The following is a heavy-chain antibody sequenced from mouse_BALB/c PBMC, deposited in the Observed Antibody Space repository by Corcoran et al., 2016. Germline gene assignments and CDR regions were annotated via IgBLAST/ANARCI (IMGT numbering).Heavy chain of an antibody. CDR2: INPYNNGT. J-gene: IGHJ3*01. CDR1: GYTFTSYV. Sequence: EVQLQQSGPELVKPGASVPMSCKASGYTFTSYVMHWVKQKPGQGLEWIGYINPYNNGTKYNEKFKGKATLTSDKSSSTAYMELSSLTSEDSAVYYCAIVVGNLLAYWCQGTLVTVSA. V-gene: IGHV1S136*01. D-gene: IGHD2-1*01. CDR3: AIVVGNLLAY.